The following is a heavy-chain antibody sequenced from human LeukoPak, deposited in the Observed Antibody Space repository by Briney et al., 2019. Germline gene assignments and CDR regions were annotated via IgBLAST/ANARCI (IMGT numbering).Heavy chain of an antibody. CDR3: ARGSISGWYYFDY. CDR2: IYYSGST. CDR1: GGSISSYY. Sequence: PSETLSLTCTVSGGSISSYYWSWIRQPPGKGLEWIGYIYYSGSTNYNPSLKSRVTISVDTSKNQFSLKLSSVTAADTAVYYCARGSISGWYYFDYWGQGTLVTVSS. J-gene: IGHJ4*02. D-gene: IGHD6-19*01. V-gene: IGHV4-59*01.